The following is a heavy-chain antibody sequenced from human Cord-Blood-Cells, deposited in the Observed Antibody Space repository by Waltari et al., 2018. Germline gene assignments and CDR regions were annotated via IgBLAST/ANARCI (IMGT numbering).Heavy chain of an antibody. CDR1: GFTFSSSA. J-gene: IGHJ3*02. CDR3: ARYPSWYDAFDI. D-gene: IGHD6-13*01. CDR2: ISYDGSNK. V-gene: IGHV3-30*04. Sequence: QVQLVESGGGVVQPGRSLRLSCAASGFTFSSSAMYGVRQAPGKGLKWGAVISYDGSNKYDADSVKGRFTISRDNSKNTLYLQMNSLRAEDTAVYYCARYPSWYDAFDIWGQGTMVTVSS.